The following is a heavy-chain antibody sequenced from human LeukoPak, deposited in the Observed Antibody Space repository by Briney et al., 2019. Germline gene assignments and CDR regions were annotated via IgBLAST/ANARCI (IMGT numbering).Heavy chain of an antibody. CDR2: IYYTGTT. J-gene: IGHJ5*02. Sequence: SETLSLTCTVSGGSISSSLYHWGWIRQSPGKNLEWLGSIYYTGTTNYNPSLKSRVTISVDTSKNQFSLKLSSVTPADTAVYYCARGGYYGSGNDFRFDPWGQGTLVTVSS. CDR1: GGSISSSLYH. D-gene: IGHD3-10*01. V-gene: IGHV4-39*07. CDR3: ARGGYYGSGNDFRFDP.